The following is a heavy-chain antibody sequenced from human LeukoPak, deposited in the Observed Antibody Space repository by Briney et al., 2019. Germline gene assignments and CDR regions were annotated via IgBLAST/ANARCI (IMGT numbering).Heavy chain of an antibody. D-gene: IGHD3-3*01. CDR1: GGSISSGSYY. J-gene: IGHJ2*01. Sequence: SETLSLTCTVSGGSISSGSYYWSWIQQPAGKGLEWIGRIYTSGSTNYNPSLKSRVTISVDTSKNQFSLKLSSVTAADTAVYYCARDPLRFSYWYFDLWGRGTLVTVSS. CDR2: IYTSGST. CDR3: ARDPLRFSYWYFDL. V-gene: IGHV4-61*02.